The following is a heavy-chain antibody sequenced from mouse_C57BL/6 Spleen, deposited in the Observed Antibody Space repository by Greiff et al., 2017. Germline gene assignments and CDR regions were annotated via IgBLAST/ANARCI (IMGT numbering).Heavy chain of an antibody. J-gene: IGHJ3*01. Sequence: QVQLQQSGAELARPGASVKLSCKASGYTFTSYGISWVKQRTGQGLEWIGEIYPRSGNTYYNEKFKGKATLTADKSSSTAYMELRSLTSEDSAVYFCARPLDDGSSYPWFAYWGQGTLVTVSA. D-gene: IGHD1-1*01. CDR1: GYTFTSYG. CDR3: ARPLDDGSSYPWFAY. V-gene: IGHV1-81*01. CDR2: IYPRSGNT.